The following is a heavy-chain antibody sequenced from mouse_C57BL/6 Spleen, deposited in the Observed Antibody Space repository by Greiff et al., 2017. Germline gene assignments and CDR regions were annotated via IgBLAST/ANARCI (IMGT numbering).Heavy chain of an antibody. CDR2: ISDGGSYT. CDR3: ARGYDYEDAMDY. D-gene: IGHD2-4*01. J-gene: IGHJ4*01. V-gene: IGHV5-4*03. CDR1: GFTFSSYA. Sequence: EVNVVESGGGLVKPGGSLKLSCAASGFTFSSYAMSWVRQTPEKRLEWVATISDGGSYTYYPDNVKGRFTISRDNAKNNLYLQMSHLKSEDTAMYYCARGYDYEDAMDYWGQGTSVTVSS.